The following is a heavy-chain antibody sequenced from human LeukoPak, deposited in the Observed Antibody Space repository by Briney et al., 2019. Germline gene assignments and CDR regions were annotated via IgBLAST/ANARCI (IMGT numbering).Heavy chain of an antibody. D-gene: IGHD3-10*01. Sequence: GGSLRLSCAASGFTFSSYAMSWVRQAPGKGLEWVSAISGSGGSTYYADSVKGRFIISRDNSKNTLYLQMNSLRAEDTAVYYCAKVGGFGDWYYYGMDVWGQGTTVTVSS. CDR3: AKVGGFGDWYYYGMDV. CDR1: GFTFSSYA. V-gene: IGHV3-23*01. CDR2: ISGSGGST. J-gene: IGHJ6*02.